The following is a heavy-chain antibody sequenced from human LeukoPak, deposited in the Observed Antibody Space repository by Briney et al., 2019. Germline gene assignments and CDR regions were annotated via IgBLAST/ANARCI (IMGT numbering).Heavy chain of an antibody. J-gene: IGHJ6*03. CDR3: AREGGELLYYYYYYMDV. CDR2: IYTSGST. CDR1: GGTISSGSYY. D-gene: IGHD3-10*01. Sequence: SQTLSLTCTVSGGTISSGSYYWSWIRQPAGKGLEWIGRIYTSGSTNYNPSLKSRVTISVDTSKNQFSLKLSSVTAADTAVYYCAREGGELLYYYYYYMDVWGKGTTVTISS. V-gene: IGHV4-61*02.